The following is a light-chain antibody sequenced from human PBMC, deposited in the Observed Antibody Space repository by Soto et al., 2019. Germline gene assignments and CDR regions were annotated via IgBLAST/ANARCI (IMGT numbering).Light chain of an antibody. CDR3: QQYYHWPVT. V-gene: IGKV3-15*01. CDR1: RTVSNR. J-gene: IGKJ4*01. CDR2: GAS. Sequence: EILVTQSPDTLSVSPGERVTLSCRASRTVSNRLAWYQHKPGQAPRLLISGASTGATGIPPRFRGSGSGTEFTLTVDTLQSEDIAIYYCQQYYHWPVTFGGGTKVEIK.